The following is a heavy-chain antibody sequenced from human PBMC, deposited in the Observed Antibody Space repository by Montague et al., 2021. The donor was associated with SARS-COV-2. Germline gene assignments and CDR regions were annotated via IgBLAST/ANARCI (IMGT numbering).Heavy chain of an antibody. D-gene: IGHD6-6*01. J-gene: IGHJ4*02. CDR1: GGSITGFS. V-gene: IGHV4-4*07. CDR3: ARTPTRPLSLDS. Sequence: SETRSLTCAVPGGSITGFSWSWVRQPAGKGLEWIGRVTTSGTTNYSPSLRSRVTMSVDTSKNQFSLNLNSVTAADTAIYYCARTPTRPLSLDSWGQGTLVTVSS. CDR2: VTTSGTT.